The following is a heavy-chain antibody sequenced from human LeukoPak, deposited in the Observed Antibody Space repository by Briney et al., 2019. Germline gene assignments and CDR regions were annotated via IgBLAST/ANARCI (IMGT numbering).Heavy chain of an antibody. D-gene: IGHD2-2*01. V-gene: IGHV4-34*01. CDR2: INHSGST. J-gene: IGHJ3*02. CDR1: GGSFSGYY. Sequence: KSSETLSLTCAVYGGSFSGYYWSWIRQPPGKGLEWIGEINHSGSTNYNPSLKSRVTISVDTSKNQFSLKLSSVTAADTAVYYCARVYCSSTSCSDAFDIWGQGTMVTVSS. CDR3: ARVYCSSTSCSDAFDI.